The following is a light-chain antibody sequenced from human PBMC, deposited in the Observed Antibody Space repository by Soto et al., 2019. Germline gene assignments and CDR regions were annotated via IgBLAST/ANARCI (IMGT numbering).Light chain of an antibody. CDR1: QSVSSY. CDR2: DAS. CDR3: QQRSNWPLT. V-gene: IGKV3-11*01. Sequence: EIVLTQSPATLSLSPGERATLSCRASQSVSSYLAWYQQKPGQAPRLLIYDASNRATGIPARFSGSGSGTDFTLTIRGLEPEDFAVYYCQQRSNWPLTFGGGTKV. J-gene: IGKJ4*01.